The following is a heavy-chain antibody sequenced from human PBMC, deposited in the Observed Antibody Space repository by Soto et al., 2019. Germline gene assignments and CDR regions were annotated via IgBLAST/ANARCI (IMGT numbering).Heavy chain of an antibody. CDR1: GGTFSSYA. CDR2: IIPIFGTA. J-gene: IGHJ3*02. D-gene: IGHD1-20*01. V-gene: IGHV1-69*13. CDR3: ARSNNWNHDAFDI. Sequence: ASVKVSCKASGGTFSSYASSWVRQAPGQGLEWMGGIIPIFGTANYAQKFQGRVTITADESTSTAYMELSRLRSEDTAVYYCARSNNWNHDAFDIWGQGTMVTVSS.